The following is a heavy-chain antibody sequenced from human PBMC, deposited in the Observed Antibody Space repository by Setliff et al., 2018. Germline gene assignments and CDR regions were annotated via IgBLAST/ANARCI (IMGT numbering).Heavy chain of an antibody. V-gene: IGHV4-30-4*08. CDR1: GGSISSGDYY. CDR3: ARDSSDPYDAFDI. CDR2: IYYSGST. D-gene: IGHD3-22*01. Sequence: PSETLSLTCTVSGGSISSGDYYWSWIRQPPGKGLEWIGYIYYSGSTYYNPSLKSRVTISVDTSKNQFSLKLSSVTAADTAVYYCARDSSDPYDAFDIWGQGTMVTVSS. J-gene: IGHJ3*02.